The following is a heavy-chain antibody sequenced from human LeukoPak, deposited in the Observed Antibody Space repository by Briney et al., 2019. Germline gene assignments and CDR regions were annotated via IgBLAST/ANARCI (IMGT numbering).Heavy chain of an antibody. CDR2: IWYDGSNK. V-gene: IGHV3-33*01. D-gene: IGHD6-19*01. Sequence: GGSLKLSCAASGFTFSSYGMHWVRQAPGRGLEGVAVIWYDGSNKYYADSVKGRFTISRDNSKNTLYLQMNSLRAEDTAVYYCARELIAVAFDYWGQGTLVTVSS. CDR1: GFTFSSYG. CDR3: ARELIAVAFDY. J-gene: IGHJ4*02.